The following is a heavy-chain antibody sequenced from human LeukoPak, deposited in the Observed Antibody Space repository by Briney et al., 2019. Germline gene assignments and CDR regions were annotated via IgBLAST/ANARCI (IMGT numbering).Heavy chain of an antibody. D-gene: IGHD5-18*01. CDR2: ISSSSSYI. Sequence: GGSWRLSCAASGFTFSSYRMTWVRQAPGKGLEWVSSISSSSSYIYFADSVKGRFTISRDNAKNSLYLQMNSLRAEDTAVYYCARDQQLWPYYFDYWGQGTLVTVSS. CDR1: GFTFSSYR. CDR3: ARDQQLWPYYFDY. J-gene: IGHJ4*02. V-gene: IGHV3-21*01.